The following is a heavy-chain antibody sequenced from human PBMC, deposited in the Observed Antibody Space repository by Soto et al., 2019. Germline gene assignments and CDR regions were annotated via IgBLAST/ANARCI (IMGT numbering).Heavy chain of an antibody. CDR2: VSQGGAAAYLAEGETT. CDR1: GAFLNNFF. J-gene: IGHJ5*02. CDR3: ARDRGGITVSSKPLGGWFDP. D-gene: IGHD3-16*01. Sequence: PSETLSLTCTVSGAFLNNFFWSWIRQTPGKGLERIGYVSQGGAAAYLAEGETTSYNPSLESRATKSLDLPKNQFSLRMTSVTEADTAVYYFARDRGGITVSSKPLGGWFDPGGQGTLVTVSS. V-gene: IGHV4-59*01.